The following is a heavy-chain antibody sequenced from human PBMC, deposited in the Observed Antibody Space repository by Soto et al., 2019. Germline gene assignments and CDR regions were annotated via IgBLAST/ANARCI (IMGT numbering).Heavy chain of an antibody. CDR1: GFTFSSYW. V-gene: IGHV3-7*05. D-gene: IGHD6-19*01. Sequence: VQLVESGGGLVQPGGSLRLSCAASGFTFSSYWMSWVRQAPGKGLEWVANIRQDGSDKYYVDSVKGRFTISRDNSKNSLYLQMNSLRAEDTAIYYCASPQQWLGQRGDFDYWGHGTLVTVSS. CDR3: ASPQQWLGQRGDFDY. J-gene: IGHJ4*01. CDR2: IRQDGSDK.